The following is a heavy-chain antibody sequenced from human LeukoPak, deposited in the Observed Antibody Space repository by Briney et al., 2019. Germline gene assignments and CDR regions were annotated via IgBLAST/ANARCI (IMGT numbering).Heavy chain of an antibody. CDR1: GGSLSGYY. CDR3: ASQGDSDGSGSYEGY. V-gene: IGHV4-34*01. CDR2: INHSGST. D-gene: IGHD3-10*01. J-gene: IGHJ4*02. Sequence: SETLSLTCAVYGGSLSGYYWSWIRQPPGKGLEWIGEINHSGSTNYNPSLKSRVTISVDTSKNQFSLKLSSVTAADTAVYYCASQGDSDGSGSYEGYWGQRTLVTVSS.